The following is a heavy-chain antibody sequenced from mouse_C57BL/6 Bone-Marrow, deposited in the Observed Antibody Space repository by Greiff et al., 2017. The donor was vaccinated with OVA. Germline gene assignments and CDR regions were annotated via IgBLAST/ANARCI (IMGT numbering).Heavy chain of an antibody. CDR1: GFTFSSYA. CDR3: ARAIYYYGSSSDY. V-gene: IGHV5-4*03. Sequence: EVMLVESGGGLVKPGGSLKLSCAASGFTFSSYAMSWVRQTPEKRLEWVATISDGGSYTYYPDNVKGRFTISRDNAKNNLYLQMSHLKSEDTAMYYCARAIYYYGSSSDYWGQGTTLTVSS. J-gene: IGHJ2*01. CDR2: ISDGGSYT. D-gene: IGHD1-1*01.